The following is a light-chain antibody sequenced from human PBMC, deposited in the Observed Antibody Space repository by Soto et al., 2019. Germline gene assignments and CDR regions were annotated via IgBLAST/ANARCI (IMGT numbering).Light chain of an antibody. Sequence: QSVLTQPPSVSAAPGQEVTISCSGSTSNIGNAYVSWYQQLPGTAPKLLIYDNNKRPSGIPDRFSGSRSGTSATLGITGLQTGDEADYYCGTWDNSLRGWAFGGGTKVTVL. J-gene: IGLJ3*02. CDR1: TSNIGNAY. CDR2: DNN. CDR3: GTWDNSLRGWA. V-gene: IGLV1-51*01.